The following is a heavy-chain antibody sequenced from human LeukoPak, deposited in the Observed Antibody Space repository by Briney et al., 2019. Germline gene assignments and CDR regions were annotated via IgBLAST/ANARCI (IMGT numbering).Heavy chain of an antibody. CDR1: GGSISSFY. J-gene: IGHJ4*02. Sequence: SETLSLTCTVSGGSISSFYWSWIRQPPGKGLEWIGYIYYSGSTNYNPSLKSRVTISVDTSKNQFSLKLSSVTAADTAVYYCARIASGLFDYWGQGTLVTVSS. CDR3: ARIASGLFDY. CDR2: IYYSGST. D-gene: IGHD3-10*01. V-gene: IGHV4-59*01.